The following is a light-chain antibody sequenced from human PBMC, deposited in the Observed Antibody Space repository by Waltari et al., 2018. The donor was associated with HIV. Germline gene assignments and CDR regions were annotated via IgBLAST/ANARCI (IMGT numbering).Light chain of an antibody. CDR3: QSYDSSLSGWGV. V-gene: IGLV1-40*01. CDR2: GTS. CDR1: SSNIGAGYD. Sequence: QSVLTQPPSVSGAPGQRVTISCTGSSSNIGAGYDVHWYQQLPGTAPKLLIYGTSNRPSVVPSRFSGSKSGTSASLSITGLQAEDEADYYCQSYDSSLSGWGVFGTGTKVTVL. J-gene: IGLJ1*01.